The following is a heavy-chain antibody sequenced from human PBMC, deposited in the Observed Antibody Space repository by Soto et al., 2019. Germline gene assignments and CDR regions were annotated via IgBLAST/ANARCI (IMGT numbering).Heavy chain of an antibody. J-gene: IGHJ6*02. Sequence: PSETLSLTCSVSGCSITNYYWSWIRQPPGEGLEWIGYISYSGSTNYNPSLKSRVTISIDTSKNQFSLKLSSVTAADTAVYYCASGILTGYYGMDVWGLGTTVTVS. CDR2: ISYSGST. CDR1: GCSITNYY. D-gene: IGHD3-9*01. CDR3: ASGILTGYYGMDV. V-gene: IGHV4-59*01.